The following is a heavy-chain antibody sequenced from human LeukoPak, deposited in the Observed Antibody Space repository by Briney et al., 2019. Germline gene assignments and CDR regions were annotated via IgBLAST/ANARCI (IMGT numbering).Heavy chain of an antibody. CDR1: GFTFSSYS. CDR2: ISGSGGST. D-gene: IGHD3-9*01. V-gene: IGHV3-23*01. Sequence: PGGSLRLSCAASGFTFSSYSMNWVRQAPGKGLEWVSAISGSGGSTYYADSVKGRFTISRDNSKNTLYLQMNSLRAEDTAVYYCAKVLRYFDPPQYYFDYWGQGTLVTVSS. J-gene: IGHJ4*02. CDR3: AKVLRYFDPPQYYFDY.